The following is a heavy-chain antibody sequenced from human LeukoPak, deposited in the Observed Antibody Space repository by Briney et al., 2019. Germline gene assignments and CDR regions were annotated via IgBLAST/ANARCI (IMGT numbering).Heavy chain of an antibody. V-gene: IGHV3-21*01. CDR3: ARVSFSSSWYE. J-gene: IGHJ4*02. D-gene: IGHD6-13*01. Sequence: GGSLRLSCAASGFSFSSYSMNWVRQAPGKGLEWVSSISSSSSYIYYADSVKGRFTISRDNAKNSLYLQMNSLRAEDTAVYYCARVSFSSSWYEGGQGTLVTVSS. CDR1: GFSFSSYS. CDR2: ISSSSSYI.